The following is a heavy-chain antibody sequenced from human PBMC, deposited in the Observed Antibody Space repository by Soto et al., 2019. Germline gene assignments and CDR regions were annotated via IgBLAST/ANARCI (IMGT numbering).Heavy chain of an antibody. V-gene: IGHV1-69*01. CDR3: AKASGRSWYNWFDP. D-gene: IGHD6-13*01. J-gene: IGHJ5*02. CDR1: GVNFTSYA. CDR2: IVPLFGTT. Sequence: QVQLVQSGAEVKKPGSSVKVSCKASGVNFTSYAISWVRQAPGQGLEFMGGIVPLFGTTNYAHKFRGRVTITADESTSTVYMEVSSLRSEDTAVYYCAKASGRSWYNWFDPWGQGTLVTVST.